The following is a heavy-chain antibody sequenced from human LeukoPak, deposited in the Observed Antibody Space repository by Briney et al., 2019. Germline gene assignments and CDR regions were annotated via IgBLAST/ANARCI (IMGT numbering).Heavy chain of an antibody. CDR2: IYYSGST. J-gene: IGHJ5*02. CDR1: GGSISSYY. D-gene: IGHD3-9*01. CDR3: ARHVRDYDILTGYYTSWFDP. Sequence: PSETLSLTCIVSGGSISSYYWSWIRQPPGKGLEWIGYIYYSGSTNYNPSLKSRVTISVDTSKNQFSLKLSSVTAADTAVYYCARHVRDYDILTGYYTSWFDPWGQGTLVTVSS. V-gene: IGHV4-59*08.